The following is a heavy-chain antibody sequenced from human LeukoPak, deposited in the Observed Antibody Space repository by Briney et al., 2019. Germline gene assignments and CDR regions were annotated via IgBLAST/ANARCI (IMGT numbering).Heavy chain of an antibody. CDR1: GGSISSGSYY. Sequence: SETLSLTCTVSGGSISSGSYYWSWIRQPGGKGLEWIGRIYTSGSTNYNPSLKSRVTISVDTSKNQFSLKLSSVTAADTAVYYCARGLKRGYSYGSDYWGQGTLVTVSS. D-gene: IGHD5-18*01. J-gene: IGHJ4*02. CDR3: ARGLKRGYSYGSDY. CDR2: IYTSGST. V-gene: IGHV4-61*02.